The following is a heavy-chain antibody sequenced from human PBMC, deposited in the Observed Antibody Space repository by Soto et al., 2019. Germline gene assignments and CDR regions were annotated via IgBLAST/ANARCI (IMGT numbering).Heavy chain of an antibody. V-gene: IGHV4-34*01. Sequence: QVQLQQWGAGLLKPSETLSLTCAVYGGSFSGYYWSWFRQPPGMGLEWIGEINHSGSTNYNPSLKSRVTISVDTSNNQFSLKLSSVTAADTAVYYCASYDTSGYYVGGQGTLVTVSS. J-gene: IGHJ4*02. CDR3: ASYDTSGYYV. D-gene: IGHD3-22*01. CDR1: GGSFSGYY. CDR2: INHSGST.